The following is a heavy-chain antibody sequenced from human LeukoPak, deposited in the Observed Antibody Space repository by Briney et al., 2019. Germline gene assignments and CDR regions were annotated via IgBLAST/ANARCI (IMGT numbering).Heavy chain of an antibody. V-gene: IGHV3-7*01. CDR1: GFTFSSYW. Sequence: GGSLRLSCAASGFTFSSYWMSWVRQAPGKGLEWVANIKQDGSEKYYVDSVKGRFTISRDNAKNPLYLQMNSLRAEDTAVYYCARAKLGIWSGYEFDPWGQGTLVTVSS. CDR3: ARAKLGIWSGYEFDP. CDR2: IKQDGSEK. J-gene: IGHJ5*02. D-gene: IGHD3-3*01.